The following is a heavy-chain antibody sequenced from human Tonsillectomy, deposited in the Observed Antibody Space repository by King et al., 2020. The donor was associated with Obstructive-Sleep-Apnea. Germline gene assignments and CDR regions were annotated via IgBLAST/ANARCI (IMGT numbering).Heavy chain of an antibody. CDR1: GFTFSTSA. CDR2: VSDDVNNK. D-gene: IGHD3-10*01. V-gene: IGHV3-30-3*01. CDR3: ARHLPQKRGIDY. Sequence: VQLVESGGGVVQPGGSLRLSCAASGFTFSTSAMNWVRRAPGKGLEWVPLVSDDVNNKYYADSVKGRFTISRDNSKNTLYLQMNSLGTEDTAAYYCARHLPQKRGIDYWGQGTLVTVSS. J-gene: IGHJ4*02.